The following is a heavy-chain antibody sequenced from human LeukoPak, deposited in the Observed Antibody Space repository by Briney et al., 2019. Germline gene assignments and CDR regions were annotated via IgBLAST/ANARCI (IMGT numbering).Heavy chain of an antibody. D-gene: IGHD1-26*01. CDR3: AKDPEASGKYYLIRTFK. J-gene: IGHJ4*02. Sequence: LAGGSLKLSCVASGFTFSSYGMSWVRQAPGKGLEWVSAISGSGGSTYYADSVKGRFTISRDNSKNTLYLQMNSLRAEDTAVYYCAKDPEASGKYYLIRTFKWGQGTLVTVSS. CDR2: ISGSGGST. CDR1: GFTFSSYG. V-gene: IGHV3-23*01.